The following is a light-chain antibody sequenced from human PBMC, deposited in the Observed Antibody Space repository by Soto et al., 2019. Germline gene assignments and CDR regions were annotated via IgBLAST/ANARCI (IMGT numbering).Light chain of an antibody. CDR1: SSNIGSNT. CDR2: SNN. J-gene: IGLJ3*02. Sequence: QSVLTQPPSASGTPGQRVTISCSGRSSNIGSNTVNWYQQLPGTAPKLLIYSNNQRPSGVPDRFSGSKSGTSASLAISGLQSEDEADYYCAAWDDSLYGWGFGGGTQLTVL. CDR3: AAWDDSLYGWG. V-gene: IGLV1-44*01.